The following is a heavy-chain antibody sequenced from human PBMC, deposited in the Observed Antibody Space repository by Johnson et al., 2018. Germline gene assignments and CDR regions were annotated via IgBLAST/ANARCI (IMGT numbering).Heavy chain of an antibody. J-gene: IGHJ6*02. CDR1: GFSFSSYG. CDR3: AKDFSLYYDYAWGRSYYYGMDV. Sequence: QVQLVESGGGVVQPGRSLRLSCASSGFSFSSYGMHWVRQAPGKGLEWVTVISDDGSNKYYAGSVKGRFTLSRDNSKNTLYLQMNSLRAEDTAVYYCAKDFSLYYDYAWGRSYYYGMDVWGQGTTVTVSS. V-gene: IGHV3-30*18. CDR2: ISDDGSNK. D-gene: IGHD3-16*01.